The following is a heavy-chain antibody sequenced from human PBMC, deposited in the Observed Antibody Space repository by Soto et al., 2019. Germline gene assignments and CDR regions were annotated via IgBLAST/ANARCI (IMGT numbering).Heavy chain of an antibody. J-gene: IGHJ4*02. V-gene: IGHV4-34*01. Sequence: QVQLQQWGAGLLKPSETLSLTCAVYGGSFSGYYWSWIRQPPGKGLEWIGEINHSGSTNYNPSLKSRVTISVVTSKNQFSLKLSSVTAADTAVYYCARGLRGTVRGVMKDWGQGTLVTVSS. CDR1: GGSFSGYY. CDR2: INHSGST. CDR3: ARGLRGTVRGVMKD. D-gene: IGHD3-10*01.